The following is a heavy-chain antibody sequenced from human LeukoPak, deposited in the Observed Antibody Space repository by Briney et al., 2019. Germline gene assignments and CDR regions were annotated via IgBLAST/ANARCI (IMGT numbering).Heavy chain of an antibody. V-gene: IGHV4-39*07. J-gene: IGHJ5*02. CDR1: GDSISSGSYY. Sequence: PSETLSLTCTVSGDSISSGSYYWGWIRQPPGKGLEWIGSMFYSGSTYYNPSLKSRVTLSVDTSKNQFSLKLNSVTAADTAVYYCARDIKDLWPPGLSFDPWGQGTLVTVSS. D-gene: IGHD3-16*02. CDR2: MFYSGST. CDR3: ARDIKDLWPPGLSFDP.